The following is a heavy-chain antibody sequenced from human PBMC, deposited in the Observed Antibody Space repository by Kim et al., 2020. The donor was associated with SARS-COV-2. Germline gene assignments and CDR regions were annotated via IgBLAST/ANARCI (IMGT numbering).Heavy chain of an antibody. CDR2: MNPNSGNT. CDR3: ARAVTPTIFGVPCYYYRDV. Sequence: ASVKVSCKASGYTFTSYDINWVRQATGQGLEWMGWMNPNSGNTGYAQKFQGRVTMTRNTSISTAYMELSSLRSEDTAVYYCARAVTPTIFGVPCYYYRDVSGKGTPFTVSS. D-gene: IGHD3-3*01. CDR1: GYTFTSYD. J-gene: IGHJ6*03. V-gene: IGHV1-8*01.